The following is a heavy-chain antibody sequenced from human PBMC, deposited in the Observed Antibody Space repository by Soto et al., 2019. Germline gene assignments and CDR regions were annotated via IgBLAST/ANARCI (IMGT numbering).Heavy chain of an antibody. Sequence: GESLKISCKGSGYSFTSYWIGWVRQMPGKGLEWMGIIYPGDSDTRYSPSFQGQVTISADKSISTAYLQWSSLKASDTAMYYCARAPVYYYDSSGYYYFDYWGQGTLVTV. CDR2: IYPGDSDT. J-gene: IGHJ4*02. D-gene: IGHD3-22*01. V-gene: IGHV5-51*01. CDR3: ARAPVYYYDSSGYYYFDY. CDR1: GYSFTSYW.